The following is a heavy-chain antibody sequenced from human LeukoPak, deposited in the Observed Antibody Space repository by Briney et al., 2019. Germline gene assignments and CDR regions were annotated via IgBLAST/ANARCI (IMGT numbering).Heavy chain of an antibody. J-gene: IGHJ4*02. D-gene: IGHD3-9*01. CDR2: IRSKAYGGTT. CDR1: GFTFGDYA. CDR3: TRDGYYDILTGYYTLLLDY. Sequence: GGSLRLSCTASGFTFGDYAMSWFRQAPGKGLEWVGFIRSKAYGGTTEYAASVKGRFTISRDDSKSIAYLQMNSLKTEDTAVYYCTRDGYYDILTGYYTLLLDYWGQGTLVTVSS. V-gene: IGHV3-49*03.